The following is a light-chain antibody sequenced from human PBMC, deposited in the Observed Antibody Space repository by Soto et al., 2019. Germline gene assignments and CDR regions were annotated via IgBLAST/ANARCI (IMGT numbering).Light chain of an antibody. CDR3: QQSYTTLGT. Sequence: DIQRTQSPSSLSASVGDRVTITCRASQSISRYVSWYQKKPGKAPKLLIYGASSLQSGVPSRFRGSGSGTDFTLTISSLQPEDFASYYCQQSYTTLGTFRQGTKLEIK. CDR1: QSISRY. J-gene: IGKJ2*01. CDR2: GAS. V-gene: IGKV1-39*01.